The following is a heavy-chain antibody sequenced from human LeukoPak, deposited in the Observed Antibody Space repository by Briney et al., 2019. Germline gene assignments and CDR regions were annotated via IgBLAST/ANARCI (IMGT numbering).Heavy chain of an antibody. CDR3: ARVDAWFGELFSWYFDL. Sequence: SQTLSLTCTVSGGSISSYYWSWIRQPPGKGLEWIGYIYYSGSTNYNPSLKSRVTISVDTSKNQFSLKLSSVTAADTAVYYCARVDAWFGELFSWYFDLWGRGTLVTVSS. D-gene: IGHD3-10*01. CDR2: IYYSGST. J-gene: IGHJ2*01. V-gene: IGHV4-59*01. CDR1: GGSISSYY.